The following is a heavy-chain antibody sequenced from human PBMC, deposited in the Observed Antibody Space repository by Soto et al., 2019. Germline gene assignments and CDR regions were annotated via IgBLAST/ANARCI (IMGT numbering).Heavy chain of an antibody. CDR2: INHSGST. V-gene: IGHV4-34*01. CDR1: GGSFSGYY. Sequence: LSLTCAVYGGSFSGYYWSWIRQPPGKGLEWIGEINHSGSTNYNPSLKSRVTISVDTSKNQFSLKLSSVTAADTAVYYCARGREGYCSSISCSGSWFDPWGQGTLVTVSS. CDR3: ARGREGYCSSISCSGSWFDP. J-gene: IGHJ5*02. D-gene: IGHD2-2*01.